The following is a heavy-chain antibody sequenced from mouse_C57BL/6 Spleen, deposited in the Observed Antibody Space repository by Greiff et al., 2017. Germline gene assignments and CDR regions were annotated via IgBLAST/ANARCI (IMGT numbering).Heavy chain of an antibody. CDR3: ARSDYYGSSYGAIDY. CDR2: INPNNGGT. V-gene: IGHV1-22*01. J-gene: IGHJ4*01. Sequence: VHVKQSGPELVKPGASVKMSCKASGYTFTDYNMHWVKQSHGKSLEWIGYINPNNGGTSYNQKFKGKATLTVNKSSSTAYMELRSLTSKDSAVYYCARSDYYGSSYGAIDYWGQGTSVTGSS. D-gene: IGHD1-1*01. CDR1: GYTFTDYN.